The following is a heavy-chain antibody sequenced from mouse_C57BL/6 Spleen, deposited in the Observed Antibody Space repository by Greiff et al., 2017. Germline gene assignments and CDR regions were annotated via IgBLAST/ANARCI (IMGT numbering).Heavy chain of an antibody. D-gene: IGHD2-4*01. CDR3: ATPMITQYYFDY. Sequence: VKLMQPGAELVKPGASVKVSCKASGYSFTSYWMHWVKQRPGQGLEWIGRIHPSDSDTNYNQKFKGKATLTVDKSSSTAYMQLSSLTSEDSAVYYCATPMITQYYFDYWGQGTTLTVSS. J-gene: IGHJ2*01. V-gene: IGHV1-74*01. CDR2: IHPSDSDT. CDR1: GYSFTSYW.